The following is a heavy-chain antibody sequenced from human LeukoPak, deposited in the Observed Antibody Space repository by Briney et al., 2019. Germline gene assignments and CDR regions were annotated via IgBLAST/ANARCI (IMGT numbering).Heavy chain of an antibody. CDR1: GGSISSSSYY. D-gene: IGHD1-20*01. CDR3: ARAITGTTYAFNI. CDR2: IYYSGST. J-gene: IGHJ3*02. Sequence: SETLSLTCTVSGGSISSSSYYWNWIRQPPGKGLEWIGYIYYSGSTNYNPSLKSRVTISVDTSKNQFSLKLSSVTAADTAVYYCARAITGTTYAFNIWGQGIMVTVSS. V-gene: IGHV4-61*01.